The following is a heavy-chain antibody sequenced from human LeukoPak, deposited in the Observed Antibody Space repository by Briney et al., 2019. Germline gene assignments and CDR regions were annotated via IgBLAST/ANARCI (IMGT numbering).Heavy chain of an antibody. J-gene: IGHJ4*02. CDR3: AGDGVGYCSGGSCYPTYYYDSSGYPIGD. V-gene: IGHV3-21*01. Sequence: GGSLRLSCAASGFTFSSYSMNWVRQAPGKGLEWVSSISSSSSYIYYADSVKGRFTISRDNAKNSLYLQMNSLRAEDTAVYYCAGDGVGYCSGGSCYPTYYYDSSGYPIGDWGQGTLVTVSS. D-gene: IGHD2-15*01. CDR1: GFTFSSYS. CDR2: ISSSSSYI.